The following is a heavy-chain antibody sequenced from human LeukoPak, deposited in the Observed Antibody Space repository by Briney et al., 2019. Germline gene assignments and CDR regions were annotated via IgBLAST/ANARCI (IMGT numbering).Heavy chain of an antibody. CDR1: AYSFITHW. CDR3: ARWGDGDVFDL. D-gene: IGHD2-21*02. J-gene: IGHJ3*01. CDR2: IYPDDSDT. Sequence: GGSLQISCRGSAYSFITHWIGWVRQLPGKGVEWMGFIYPDDSDTRYSPSSLGQVTISADKSINTAYLQWSSLTATDTAMYYCARWGDGDVFDLWGQGTMVTVSS. V-gene: IGHV5-51*01.